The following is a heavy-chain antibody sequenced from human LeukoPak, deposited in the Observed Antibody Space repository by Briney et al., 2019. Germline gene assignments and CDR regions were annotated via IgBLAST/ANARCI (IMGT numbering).Heavy chain of an antibody. J-gene: IGHJ4*02. CDR3: ARDRRDGYNFQPGNH. D-gene: IGHD5-24*01. V-gene: IGHV4-39*07. CDR2: IYYSGST. CDR1: GGSISSSSYY. Sequence: PSETLSLTCTVSGGSISSSSYYWGWIRQPPGKGLEWIGSIYYSGSTYYNPSLKSRVTISVDTSKNQFSLKLSSVTAADTAVYYCARDRRDGYNFQPGNHWGQGTLVTVSS.